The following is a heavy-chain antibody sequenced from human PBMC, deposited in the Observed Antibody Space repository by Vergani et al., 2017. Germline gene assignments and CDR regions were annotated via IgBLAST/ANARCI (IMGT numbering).Heavy chain of an antibody. Sequence: EVQLVESGGGLVQPGGSLRLSCAASGFTFSSYSMNWVRQAPGKGLEWVSSISSSSSYIYYADSVKGRFTISRDNSKNTLYLQMNSLRAEDTAVYYCAKDRIAAAGYFDYWGQGTLVTVSS. CDR1: GFTFSSYS. CDR2: ISSSSSYI. J-gene: IGHJ4*02. CDR3: AKDRIAAAGYFDY. V-gene: IGHV3-21*04. D-gene: IGHD6-13*01.